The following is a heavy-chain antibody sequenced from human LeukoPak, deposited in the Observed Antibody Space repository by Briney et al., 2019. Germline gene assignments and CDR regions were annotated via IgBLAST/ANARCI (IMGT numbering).Heavy chain of an antibody. CDR1: GYTFTGYY. J-gene: IGHJ4*02. CDR2: INPNSGGT. CDR3: ARDSGSGTQGDY. V-gene: IGHV1-2*02. D-gene: IGHD3-10*01. Sequence: ASVKVSCKASGYTFTGYYMHWVRQAPGQGLEWMGWINPNSGGTNYAQKFQGRVTMTRDTSISTAYMELGRLRSDDTAVYYCARDSGSGTQGDYWGQGTLVTVSS.